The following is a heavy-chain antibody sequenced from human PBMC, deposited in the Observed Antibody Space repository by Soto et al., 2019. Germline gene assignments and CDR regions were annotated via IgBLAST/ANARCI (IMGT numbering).Heavy chain of an antibody. J-gene: IGHJ4*02. D-gene: IGHD2-21*02. CDR2: IGASGDIT. V-gene: IGHV3-23*01. CDR3: EKDGFTDRGDDYFDY. CDR1: GFCFTNFA. Sequence: GWSVRLSCAASGFCFTNFAMSWVRQAPGKGLEWVAGIGASGDITWYADSVKGRLSISRDNSKNTLYLKLNSLRFEDTAVYYCEKDGFTDRGDDYFDYWGPGTLVTVSS.